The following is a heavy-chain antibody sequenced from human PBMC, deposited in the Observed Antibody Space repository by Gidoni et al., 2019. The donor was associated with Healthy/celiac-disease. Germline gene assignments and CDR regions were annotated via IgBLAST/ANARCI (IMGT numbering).Heavy chain of an antibody. CDR1: GGTFSSYA. CDR2: ISPIFGTA. V-gene: IGHV1-69*01. D-gene: IGHD2-2*02. J-gene: IGHJ6*03. CDR3: ARAFYCSSTSCYISDYYMDV. Sequence: QVQLVQSGAEVKKPGSSVKVSCKASGGTFSSYAISWVRQAPGQGLEWMGGISPIFGTANYAQKFQGRVTITADESTSTAYMELSSLRSEDTAVYYCARAFYCSSTSCYISDYYMDVWGKGTTVTVSS.